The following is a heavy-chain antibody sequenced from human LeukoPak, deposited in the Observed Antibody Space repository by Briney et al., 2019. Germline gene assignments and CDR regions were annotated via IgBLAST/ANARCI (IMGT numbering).Heavy chain of an antibody. CDR1: GFTFTKYW. J-gene: IGHJ4*02. CDR2: ISSSSSYI. Sequence: PGGSLRLSCAASGFTFTKYWMSWVRQAPGKGLEWVSSISSSSSYIYYADSVKGRFTISRDNAKNSLYLQMNSLRAEDTAVYYCARDGIATVTPPLDYWGQGTLVTVSS. CDR3: ARDGIATVTPPLDY. V-gene: IGHV3-21*01. D-gene: IGHD4-11*01.